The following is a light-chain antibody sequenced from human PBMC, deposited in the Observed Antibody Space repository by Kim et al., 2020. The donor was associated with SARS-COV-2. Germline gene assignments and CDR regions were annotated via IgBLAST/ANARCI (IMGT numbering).Light chain of an antibody. Sequence: PGQSITISGTGTSSDVGDDNYVSWYQQHPGKAPKIMIYDVSNRPSGVSNRFSGSKSGTTASLTISGLQAEDEDDYYCSSYTSSSTLFGTGTKVTVL. CDR1: SSDVGDDNY. CDR2: DVS. CDR3: SSYTSSSTL. J-gene: IGLJ1*01. V-gene: IGLV2-14*03.